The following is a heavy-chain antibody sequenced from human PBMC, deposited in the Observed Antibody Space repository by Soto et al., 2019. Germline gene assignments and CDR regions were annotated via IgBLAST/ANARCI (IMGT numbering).Heavy chain of an antibody. Sequence: QVQLVQSGAEVKKPGSSVKVSCKASGGTFSNYGISWVRQAPGQGLEWMGGIIPIFGSANYAQKFQGRVTITADASTSTAYMELSSLRSEDTAVDYCTRGNYGDYGYWGKGTLVTISS. CDR3: TRGNYGDYGY. D-gene: IGHD4-17*01. CDR1: GGTFSNYG. CDR2: IIPIFGSA. V-gene: IGHV1-69*01. J-gene: IGHJ4*02.